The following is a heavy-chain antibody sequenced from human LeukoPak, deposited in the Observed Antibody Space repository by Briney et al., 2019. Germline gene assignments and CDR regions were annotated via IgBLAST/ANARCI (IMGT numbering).Heavy chain of an antibody. J-gene: IGHJ4*02. D-gene: IGHD4-17*01. V-gene: IGHV3-30*02. CDR2: IRYDGSNK. CDR3: AKDYGDYLYYFDY. CDR1: GFTFNTYG. Sequence: GGSLRLSCAASGFTFNTYGMHWVRQAPGKGLEWVAFIRYDGSNKYYADSVKGRFTISRDNSKNTLYLQMNSLRAEDTAVYYCAKDYGDYLYYFDYWGQGTLVTVSS.